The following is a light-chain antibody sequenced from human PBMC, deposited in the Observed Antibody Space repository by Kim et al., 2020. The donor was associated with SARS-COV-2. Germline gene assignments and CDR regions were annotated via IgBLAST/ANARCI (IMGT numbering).Light chain of an antibody. Sequence: PGQSITISCTGTSSDVGGYNYVSWYQQHPGKAPKLMIYDVSNRPSGVSNRFSGSKSGNTASLTISGLQAEDEADYYCSSYTSSKGVFGGGTKLTVL. J-gene: IGLJ3*02. CDR1: SSDVGGYNY. V-gene: IGLV2-14*03. CDR3: SSYTSSKGV. CDR2: DVS.